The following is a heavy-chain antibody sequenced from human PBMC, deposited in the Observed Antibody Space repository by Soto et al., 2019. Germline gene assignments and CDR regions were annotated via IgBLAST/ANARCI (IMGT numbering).Heavy chain of an antibody. D-gene: IGHD4-4*01. J-gene: IGHJ6*02. Sequence: PGGSLRLSCAASGFTFSSYAMHWVRQAPGKGLEWVAVISYDGSNKYYADSVKGRFTISRDNSKNTLYLQMNSLRAEDTAVYYCARETDDYNYYYYGMDVWGQGTTVTVSS. CDR3: ARETDDYNYYYYGMDV. CDR2: ISYDGSNK. CDR1: GFTFSSYA. V-gene: IGHV3-30-3*01.